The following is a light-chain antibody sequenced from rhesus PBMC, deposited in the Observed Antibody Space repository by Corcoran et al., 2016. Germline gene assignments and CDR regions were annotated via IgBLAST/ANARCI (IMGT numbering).Light chain of an antibody. CDR3: QQYKSYPRT. CDR1: QGISSY. J-gene: IGKJ1*01. V-gene: IGKV1-28*02. Sequence: DIQMTQSPSSLSASVGDTVTITCRASQGISSYLNWFQQKPGKAPKLLIYAATTLQSGVPSRCSGSGYGTDFTLTISSLQPEDFATDYCQQYKSYPRTFGQGTKVEIK. CDR2: AAT.